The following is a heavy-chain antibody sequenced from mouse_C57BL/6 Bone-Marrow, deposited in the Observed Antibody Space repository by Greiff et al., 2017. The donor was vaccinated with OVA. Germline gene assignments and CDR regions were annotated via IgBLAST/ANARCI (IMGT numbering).Heavy chain of an antibody. V-gene: IGHV1-59*01. CDR3: ARGVNYYGSSYLFAY. CDR1: GYTFTSYW. J-gene: IGHJ3*01. CDR2: IDPSDSYT. Sequence: QVQLQQPGAELVRPGTSVKLSCKASGYTFTSYWMHWVKQRPGQGLEWIGVIDPSDSYTNYNQKFKGKATLTVDTSSSTAYMQLSSLTSEDSAVYYGARGVNYYGSSYLFAYWGQGTLVTVSA. D-gene: IGHD1-1*01.